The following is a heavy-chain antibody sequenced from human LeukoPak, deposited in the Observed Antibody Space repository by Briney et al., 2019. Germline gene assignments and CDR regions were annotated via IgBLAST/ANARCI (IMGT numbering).Heavy chain of an antibody. CDR3: ARDRLRTYYDFWSGYYRDLDAFDI. CDR2: IYYSGST. J-gene: IGHJ3*02. D-gene: IGHD3-3*01. Sequence: PSETLSLTCTASGGSISSYYWSWIRQPPGKGLEWIGYIYYSGSTNYNPSLKSRVTISVDTSKNQFSLKLSSVTAADTAVYYCARDRLRTYYDFWSGYYRDLDAFDIWGQGTMVTVSS. V-gene: IGHV4-59*01. CDR1: GGSISSYY.